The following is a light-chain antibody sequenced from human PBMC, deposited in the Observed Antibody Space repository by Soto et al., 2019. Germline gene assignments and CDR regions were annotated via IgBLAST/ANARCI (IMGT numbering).Light chain of an antibody. CDR1: QSISSW. Sequence: DIQMTQSPSTLSASVGDRVTITCRASQSISSWLAWYQQKPGKAPKLLIYDASSLESGVPSRFSGSGSGTEFTLTISSLQPDDFATDYCQQLWTFGQGTKLEIK. CDR3: QQLWT. CDR2: DAS. V-gene: IGKV1-5*01. J-gene: IGKJ2*02.